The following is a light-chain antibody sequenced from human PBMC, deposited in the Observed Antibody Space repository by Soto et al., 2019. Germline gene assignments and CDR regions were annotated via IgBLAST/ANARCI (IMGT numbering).Light chain of an antibody. Sequence: QSALTQPASVSGSPGQSITISCTGTSSDVGGYNYVSWYQQHPGKAPKLMIYDVSNRPSGVSNRFSGSKSGNTASLTISGLQAEDEADYYCSSYTSSSTLLAVFGGGTKLTVL. J-gene: IGLJ2*01. V-gene: IGLV2-14*01. CDR3: SSYTSSSTLLAV. CDR2: DVS. CDR1: SSDVGGYNY.